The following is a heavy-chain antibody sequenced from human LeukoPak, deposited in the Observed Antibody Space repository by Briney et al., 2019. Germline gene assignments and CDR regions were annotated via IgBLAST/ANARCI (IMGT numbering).Heavy chain of an antibody. Sequence: ASVKVSCKASGYTFTSYGISWVRQAPGQGLEWMGWISAYNGNTNYAQKLQGRVTMTTDTSTSTAYMELRSLRSDDTAAYYCASVRSGYYGGWFDPWGQGTLVTVSS. CDR2: ISAYNGNT. D-gene: IGHD3-22*01. CDR1: GYTFTSYG. CDR3: ASVRSGYYGGWFDP. V-gene: IGHV1-18*01. J-gene: IGHJ5*02.